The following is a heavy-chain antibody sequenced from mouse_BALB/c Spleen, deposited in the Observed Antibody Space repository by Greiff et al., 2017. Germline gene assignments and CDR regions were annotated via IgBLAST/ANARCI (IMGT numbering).Heavy chain of an antibody. Sequence: EVQLQESGPGLVKPSQSLSLTCTVTGYSITSYYAWNWIRQFPGNKLEWMGYISYSGSTSYNPSLKSRISITRDTSKNQFFLQLNSVTTEDTATYYCAITTVVATYYFDYWGQGTTLTVSS. V-gene: IGHV3-2*02. CDR3: AITTVVATYYFDY. J-gene: IGHJ2*01. D-gene: IGHD1-1*01. CDR2: ISYSGST. CDR1: GYSITSYYA.